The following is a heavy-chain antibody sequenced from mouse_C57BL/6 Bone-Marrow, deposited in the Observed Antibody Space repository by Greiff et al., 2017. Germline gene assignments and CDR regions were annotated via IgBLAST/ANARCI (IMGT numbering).Heavy chain of an antibody. V-gene: IGHV1-55*01. CDR3: ARSGPLERSFDY. D-gene: IGHD3-1*01. J-gene: IGHJ2*01. CDR1: GYTFTSYW. CDR2: IYPTSGRT. Sequence: QVQLQQPGAELVKPGASVKMSCKASGYTFTSYWITWVKQRPGQGLEWIGDIYPTSGRTNYNEKFKSKAILTVDTSSNTAYMQLSSLTSEDSAVFYCARSGPLERSFDYWGQGTTPTVTA.